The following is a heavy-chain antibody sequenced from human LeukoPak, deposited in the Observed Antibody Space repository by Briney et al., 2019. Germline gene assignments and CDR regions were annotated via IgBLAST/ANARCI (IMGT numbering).Heavy chain of an antibody. Sequence: PSETLSLTCTVSGGSISSYYWSWIRQPPGKGLEWIGYIYYSGSTNYNPSLKSRVTISVDTSKNQFSLELSSVTAADTAVYYCARGAQAWFDPWGQGTLVTVSS. CDR2: IYYSGST. CDR3: ARGAQAWFDP. V-gene: IGHV4-59*01. J-gene: IGHJ5*02. CDR1: GGSISSYY.